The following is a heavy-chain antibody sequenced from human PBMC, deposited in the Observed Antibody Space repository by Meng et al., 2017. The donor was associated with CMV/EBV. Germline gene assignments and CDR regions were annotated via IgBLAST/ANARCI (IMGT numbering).Heavy chain of an antibody. J-gene: IGHJ4*02. CDR2: MYPAGSDT. CDR3: ARRGRGQDFWSGYYTYYFDY. Sequence: YMDWVRLAQGKGLEWVGIMYPAGSDTSYSPSFQGQVTISVDKSSSTAYLQWSSLKASDTGVYYCARRGRGQDFWSGYYTYYFDYWGQGTLVTVSS. V-gene: IGHV5-51*01. D-gene: IGHD3-3*01. CDR1: Y.